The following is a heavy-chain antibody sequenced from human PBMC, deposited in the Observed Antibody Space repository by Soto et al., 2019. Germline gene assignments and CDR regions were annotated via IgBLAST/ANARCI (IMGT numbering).Heavy chain of an antibody. CDR2: IYYSGST. Sequence: QLQLQESGPGLVKPSETLSLTCTVSGGSISSSSYYWGWIRQPPGKGLEWIGSIYYSGSTYYNPSLKSRVTISVDTSKNQFSLKLSSVTAADTAVYYCARRNWGLSGGMFDYWGQGTLVTVSS. J-gene: IGHJ4*02. V-gene: IGHV4-39*01. CDR1: GGSISSSSYY. D-gene: IGHD7-27*01. CDR3: ARRNWGLSGGMFDY.